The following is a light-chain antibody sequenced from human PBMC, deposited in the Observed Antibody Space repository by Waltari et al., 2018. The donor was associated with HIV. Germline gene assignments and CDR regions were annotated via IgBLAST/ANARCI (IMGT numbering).Light chain of an antibody. CDR2: DTS. CDR3: QQSYNSLT. V-gene: IGKV3-11*01. J-gene: IGKJ4*01. CDR1: QSVANS. Sequence: EVVLTQSPATLSLSPGERATLSCRASQSVANSLAWYQQRCGQSPRLLIYDTSNRATGVPARFSGSASGTDFTLTISSLEPEDFAVYYCQQSYNSLTFGGGTKVEIK.